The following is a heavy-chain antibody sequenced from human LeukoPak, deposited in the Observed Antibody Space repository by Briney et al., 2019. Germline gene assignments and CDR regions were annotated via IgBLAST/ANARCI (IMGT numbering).Heavy chain of an antibody. CDR2: IISDGSST. CDR1: GFTFSSYW. J-gene: IGHJ4*02. V-gene: IGHV3-74*01. D-gene: IGHD6-13*01. Sequence: GGSLRLSCAASGFTFSSYWMHWVRQAPGKGLVWVSRIISDGSSTSYADSVKGRFTISRDNAKNTLYLQMNSLRAEDTAVYYCARGRSIAAAGFDYWGQGTLVTVSS. CDR3: ARGRSIAAAGFDY.